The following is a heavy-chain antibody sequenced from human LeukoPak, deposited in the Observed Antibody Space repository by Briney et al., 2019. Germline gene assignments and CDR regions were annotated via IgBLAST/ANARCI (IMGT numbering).Heavy chain of an antibody. CDR2: ISSSSSYI. J-gene: IGHJ4*02. D-gene: IGHD1-26*01. Sequence: GGSLRLSCAASGFTFSSYSMNWVRQAPGKGLEWVSSISSSSSYIYYADSVKGRFTISRDNAKNSLYLQMNSLRAEDTAVYYCARWLGGATGEVDYWGQGTLVTVSS. V-gene: IGHV3-21*01. CDR3: ARWLGGATGEVDY. CDR1: GFTFSSYS.